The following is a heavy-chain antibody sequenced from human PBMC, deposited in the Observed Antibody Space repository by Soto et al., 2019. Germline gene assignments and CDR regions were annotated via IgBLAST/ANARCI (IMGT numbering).Heavy chain of an antibody. CDR1: GDSIHNSDSF. J-gene: IGHJ6*02. CDR2: VYHNGGA. D-gene: IGHD3-3*01. CDR3: AKSYITIFGVVISPYYYYGMDV. Sequence: PTGRLAVTCTLSGDSIHNSDSFWAWIRQPPGKGLEFIGSVYHNGGAHYNSSLKSRVTISVDTAHNQVSLRMRSLTAADTAVYYCAKSYITIFGVVISPYYYYGMDVWGQGTTVTVFS. V-gene: IGHV4-39*01.